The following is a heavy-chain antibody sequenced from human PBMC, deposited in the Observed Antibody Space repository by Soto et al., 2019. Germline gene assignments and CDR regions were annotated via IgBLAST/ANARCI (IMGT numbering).Heavy chain of an antibody. D-gene: IGHD3-10*01. V-gene: IGHV1-18*01. CDR1: GYTFTFFG. CDR3: VRDLGSMVGGIVPLFDY. CDR2: ISAYNGNT. Sequence: QVQLVQSGAEVKKPGASVKVSCKASGYTFTFFGITWLRQAPGQGLEWMGWISAYNGNTKNAQKLQGRVTLTTEISKSTAYMELRSLRSDDTAVYYCVRDLGSMVGGIVPLFDYWGQGTLVTVSS. J-gene: IGHJ4*02.